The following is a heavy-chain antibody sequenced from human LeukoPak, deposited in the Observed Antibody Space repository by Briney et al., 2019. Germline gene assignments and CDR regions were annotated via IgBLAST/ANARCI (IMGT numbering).Heavy chain of an antibody. CDR3: AREPAAGSGNY. CDR2: IYTSGST. D-gene: IGHD3-10*01. Sequence: SQTLSLTCTVSGASISSGGYCWSWIRQPAGKGLEWIGRIYTSGSTNYNPSLKSRVTISLDTSKSQFSLKLNSVTAADTAMYYCAREPAAGSGNYWGQGTLVTVSS. V-gene: IGHV4-61*02. CDR1: GASISSGGYC. J-gene: IGHJ4*02.